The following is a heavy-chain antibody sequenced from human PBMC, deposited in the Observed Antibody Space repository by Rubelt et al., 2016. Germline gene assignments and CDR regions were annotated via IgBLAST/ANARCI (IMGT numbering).Heavy chain of an antibody. J-gene: IGHJ4*02. CDR3: ARHRGVLNHFDY. CDR1: GGSFSGYY. Sequence: QVQLQQWGAGLLKPSETLSLTCAVYGGSFSGYYWSWIRQPPGKGLEWIGEINHSGSTNYNPSLKSRVTISVDTSKNQFSLKLSSVTAADTAVYYCARHRGVLNHFDYWGQGTLVTVSS. CDR2: INHSGST. V-gene: IGHV4-34*01. D-gene: IGHD3-10*01.